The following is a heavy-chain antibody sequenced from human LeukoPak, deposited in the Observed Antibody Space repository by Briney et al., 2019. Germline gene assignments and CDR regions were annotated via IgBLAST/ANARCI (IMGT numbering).Heavy chain of an antibody. CDR3: ARGSYDYVWGSYPNWFDP. D-gene: IGHD3-16*01. CDR1: GGSISSYY. Sequence: PSETLSLTCTVSGGSISSYYWSWIRQPPGKGLEWIGEINHSGSTNYNPSLKSRVTISVDTSKNQFSLKLSSVTAADTAVYYCARGSYDYVWGSYPNWFDPWGQGTLVTVSS. V-gene: IGHV4-34*01. CDR2: INHSGST. J-gene: IGHJ5*02.